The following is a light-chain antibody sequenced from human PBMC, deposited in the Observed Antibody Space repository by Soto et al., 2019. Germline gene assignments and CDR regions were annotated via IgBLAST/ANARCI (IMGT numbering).Light chain of an antibody. CDR2: LEGSGSY. Sequence: QSVLTQSSSASASLGSSVKLTCTLSSGHSSYIIAWHQQQPGKAPRYLMKLEGSGSYNKGSGVPDRFSGSSSGADRYLTISNLPFEDEADYYCETWDSNYVVFGGGTKLTVL. CDR1: SGHSSYI. V-gene: IGLV4-60*02. CDR3: ETWDSNYVV. J-gene: IGLJ2*01.